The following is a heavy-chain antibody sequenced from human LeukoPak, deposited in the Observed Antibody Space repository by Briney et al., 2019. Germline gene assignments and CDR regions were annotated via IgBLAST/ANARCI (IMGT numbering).Heavy chain of an antibody. J-gene: IGHJ4*02. V-gene: IGHV1-2*02. D-gene: IGHD6-19*01. CDR2: INPNSGGT. CDR3: ARDKSSTAVAQY. CDR1: GYTFTGYY. Sequence: ASVKVSCKASGYTFTGYYMHWVRQAPGQGLEWMGWINPNSGGTNYAQKFQGRVTMTRDTSISTAYMELSRLRSDDTAVYYCARDKSSTAVAQYWGQGTLVTVSS.